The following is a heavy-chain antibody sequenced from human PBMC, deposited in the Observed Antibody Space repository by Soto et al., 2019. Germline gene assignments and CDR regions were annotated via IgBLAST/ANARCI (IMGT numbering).Heavy chain of an antibody. J-gene: IGHJ5*02. Sequence: QLQLQESGPGLVKPSETLSLTCTVSGGSISSYYWSWIRQPAGKGLEWIGRIYTSGSTNYNPSLKSRVTMSVDTSKNQFSLKLSSVTAADTAVYYCARDPRYDSSGYYYGWFDPWGQGTLVTVSS. CDR2: IYTSGST. V-gene: IGHV4-4*07. CDR1: GGSISSYY. CDR3: ARDPRYDSSGYYYGWFDP. D-gene: IGHD3-22*01.